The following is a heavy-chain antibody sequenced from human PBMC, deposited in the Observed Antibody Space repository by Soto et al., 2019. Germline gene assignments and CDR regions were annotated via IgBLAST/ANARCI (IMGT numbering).Heavy chain of an antibody. D-gene: IGHD3-9*01. J-gene: IGHJ2*01. CDR1: GGSFSGYY. Sequence: QVQLPQWGAGPLRPLETLSLTCGVSGGSFSGYYWAWIRQSPGKGLEWIGEINDRGSINYNPPLKSRVSISVDTSKNHYSLKLRSVTAADTAVYYCARESHDILTGPPWVWYFDLWGRGTLVTVSS. CDR3: ARESHDILTGPPWVWYFDL. CDR2: INDRGSI. V-gene: IGHV4-34*01.